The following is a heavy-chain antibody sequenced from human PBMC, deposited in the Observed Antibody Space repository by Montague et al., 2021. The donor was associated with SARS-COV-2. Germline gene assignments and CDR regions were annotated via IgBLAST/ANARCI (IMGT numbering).Heavy chain of an antibody. CDR2: IGGSAVSG. J-gene: IGHJ6*02. D-gene: IGHD3-10*01. Sequence: SLRLSCAASGFTFSSYDMTWVRQAPGKGLEWVAVIGGSAVSGFYAGSVEGRFTISRDNAKNSLYLQMNSLRAEDTAVYCCARPSRDSGAWYGMDVWGQGTTVTVSS. CDR1: GFTFSSYD. CDR3: ARPSRDSGAWYGMDV. V-gene: IGHV3-23*01.